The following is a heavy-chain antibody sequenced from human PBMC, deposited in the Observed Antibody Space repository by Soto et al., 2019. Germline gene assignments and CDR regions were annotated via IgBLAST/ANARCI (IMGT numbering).Heavy chain of an antibody. CDR2: INPSGGST. J-gene: IGHJ3*02. CDR1: GYTFTSYY. V-gene: IGHV1-46*01. CDR3: ARKGYYYDSSGQHDAFDI. Sequence: ASVKVSCKASGYTFTSYYMHWVRQAPGQGLEWMGIINPSGGSTSYAQKFQGRVTMTRDTSTSTVYMELSSLRSEDTAVHYCARKGYYYDSSGQHDAFDIWGQGTMVTVSS. D-gene: IGHD3-22*01.